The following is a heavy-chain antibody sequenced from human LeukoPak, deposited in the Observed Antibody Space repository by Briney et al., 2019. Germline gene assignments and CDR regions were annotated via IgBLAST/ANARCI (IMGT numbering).Heavy chain of an antibody. CDR2: MNPNSGNT. CDR3: ARDGHYDILTGYFQD. V-gene: IGHV1-8*01. J-gene: IGHJ1*01. Sequence: ASVKVSCKASGYTFTSYDINWVRQATGQGLEWMGWMNPNSGNTGYAQKFQGRVTMTRNTSISTAYMELSSLRSEDTAVYYCARDGHYDILTGYFQDWGQGTLVTVSS. CDR1: GYTFTSYD. D-gene: IGHD3-9*01.